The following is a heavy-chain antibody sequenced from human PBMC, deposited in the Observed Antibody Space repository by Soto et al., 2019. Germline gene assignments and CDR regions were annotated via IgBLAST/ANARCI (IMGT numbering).Heavy chain of an antibody. J-gene: IGHJ4*02. D-gene: IGHD2-21*02. CDR3: ARVRGSRLGGDYYFDY. CDR2: INAGNGNT. V-gene: IGHV1-3*01. CDR1: GYTFTSYA. Sequence: ASVKVSCKASGYTFTSYAMHWVRQAPGQRLEWMGWINAGNGNTKYSQKFQGRVTITRDTSASTAYMELSSLRSEDTAVYYCARVRGSRLGGDYYFDYWGQGTLVTVSS.